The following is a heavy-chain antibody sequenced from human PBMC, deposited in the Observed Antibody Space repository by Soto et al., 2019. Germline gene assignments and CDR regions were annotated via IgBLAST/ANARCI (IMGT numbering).Heavy chain of an antibody. CDR3: AGSGSHYYYGMDV. Sequence: NPSETLSLTCAVSGGSISSYYWSWIRQPPGKGLEWIGYIYYSGSTNYNPSLKSRVTISVDTSKNQFSLKLSSVTAADTAVYYCAGSGSHYYYGMDVWGQGTTVTVSS. CDR1: GGSISSYY. CDR2: IYYSGST. D-gene: IGHD3-3*01. J-gene: IGHJ6*02. V-gene: IGHV4-59*01.